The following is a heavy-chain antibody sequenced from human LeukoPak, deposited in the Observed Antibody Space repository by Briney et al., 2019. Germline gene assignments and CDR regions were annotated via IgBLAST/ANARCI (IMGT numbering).Heavy chain of an antibody. D-gene: IGHD4-23*01. CDR2: INPSGGST. CDR3: ARVSEHYGGINFDY. J-gene: IGHJ4*02. CDR1: GYTFTNYH. V-gene: IGHV1-46*01. Sequence: ASVKVSCKASGYTFTNYHIHWVRQAPGQGLEWIGIINPSGGSTSYAQRFQGRVSMTRDTSTNTVYMELSSLRSEDTAVYYCARVSEHYGGINFDYWGQGTLVTVSS.